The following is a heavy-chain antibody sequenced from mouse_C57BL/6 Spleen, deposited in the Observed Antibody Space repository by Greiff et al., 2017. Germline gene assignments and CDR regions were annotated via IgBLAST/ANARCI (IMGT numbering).Heavy chain of an antibody. D-gene: IGHD2-4*01. Sequence: QVQLQQSGAELVKPGASVKLSCKASGYTFTSYWMQWVKQRPGQGLEWIGEIDPSDSYTNYNQKFKGKATLTVDTSSSTAYMQLSSLTSEDSAVYYCARGLITGGYWGQGTTLTVSS. J-gene: IGHJ2*01. V-gene: IGHV1-50*01. CDR2: IDPSDSYT. CDR1: GYTFTSYW. CDR3: ARGLITGGY.